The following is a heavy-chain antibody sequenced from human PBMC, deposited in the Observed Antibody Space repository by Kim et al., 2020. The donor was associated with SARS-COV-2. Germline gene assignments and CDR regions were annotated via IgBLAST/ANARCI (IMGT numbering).Heavy chain of an antibody. J-gene: IGHJ4*02. CDR3: ARSGYSGSYYGAFDY. V-gene: IGHV4-30-2*04. D-gene: IGHD1-26*01. Sequence: PSLKRRVTISLDTSKNQFSLQLSSVTAADTAVFYCARSGYSGSYYGAFDYWGQGTLVTVSS.